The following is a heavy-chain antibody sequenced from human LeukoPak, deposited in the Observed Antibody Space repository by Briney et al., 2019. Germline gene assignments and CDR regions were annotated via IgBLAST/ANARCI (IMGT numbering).Heavy chain of an antibody. CDR2: IYHSGST. D-gene: IGHD5-24*01. J-gene: IGHJ4*02. CDR1: GYSISSGHY. V-gene: IGHV4-38-2*01. Sequence: SETLSLTCAVSGYSISSGHYWGWIRQPPVKGLEWIGSIYHSGSTYYNPSLKSRVTISVDTSKNQFSLKLSSVTAADTAVYYCARLRWLHSIDYWGQGTLVTVSS. CDR3: ARLRWLHSIDY.